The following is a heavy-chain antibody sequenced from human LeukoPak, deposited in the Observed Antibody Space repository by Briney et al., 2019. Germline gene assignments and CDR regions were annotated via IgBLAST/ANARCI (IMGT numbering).Heavy chain of an antibody. CDR2: ISSDGRST. Sequence: GGSLRLSCSASGFTFSTYSMHWVRQAPGKGLQYVSAISSDGRSTYYADSVKGRFAISRGNSKNTLYLQMSSLRAEDTAVYYCVSSDWAFDYWGQGTLVTVSS. CDR3: VSSDWAFDY. CDR1: GFTFSTYS. V-gene: IGHV3-64D*06. D-gene: IGHD6-19*01. J-gene: IGHJ4*02.